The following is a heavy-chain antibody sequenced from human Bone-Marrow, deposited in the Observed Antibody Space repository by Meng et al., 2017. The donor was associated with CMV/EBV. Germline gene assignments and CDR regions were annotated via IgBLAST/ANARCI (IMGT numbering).Heavy chain of an antibody. J-gene: IGHJ4*02. CDR3: ARGLPAIGSFDY. Sequence: GESLKISCAASRFTFSDYYMSWIRQAPGKGLEWISYISNGGSVVYYADSVKGRFSISRDNAKNSLYLQMNSLRADDTALYFCARGLPAIGSFDYWGQGTLVTFSS. V-gene: IGHV3-11*04. CDR1: RFTFSDYY. CDR2: ISNGGSVV. D-gene: IGHD1-26*01.